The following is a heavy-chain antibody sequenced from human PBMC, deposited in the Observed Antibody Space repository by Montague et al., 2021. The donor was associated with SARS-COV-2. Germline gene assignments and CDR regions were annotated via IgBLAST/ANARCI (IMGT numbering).Heavy chain of an antibody. CDR3: VTRRADGTGPFDY. CDR1: GASISTCPFY. D-gene: IGHD3-10*01. J-gene: IGHJ4*02. Sequence: TLSLTCTVSGASISTCPFYWSWIRQYPGKGLEWIGYIYYSGSSYYNPSLKSRITMSVDPSKNQFSLTLSSVTAADTSIYYCVTRRADGTGPFDYWGQGILVTVSS. CDR2: IYYSGSS. V-gene: IGHV4-31*03.